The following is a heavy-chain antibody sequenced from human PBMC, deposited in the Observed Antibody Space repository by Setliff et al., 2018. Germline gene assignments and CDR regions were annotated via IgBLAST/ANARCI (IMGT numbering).Heavy chain of an antibody. J-gene: IGHJ4*02. CDR1: GYTFTNHY. D-gene: IGHD3-22*01. Sequence: ASVKVSCKASGYTFTNHYMHWVRQAPGLGLEWMGMINPGGGSTTYAQKFQGRVTMTRDTSTSTVYMELSSLRTEDTAVYYCARGYYDSYARYYVVGDYWGQGTPVTVSS. V-gene: IGHV1-46*01. CDR2: INPGGGST. CDR3: ARGYYDSYARYYVVGDY.